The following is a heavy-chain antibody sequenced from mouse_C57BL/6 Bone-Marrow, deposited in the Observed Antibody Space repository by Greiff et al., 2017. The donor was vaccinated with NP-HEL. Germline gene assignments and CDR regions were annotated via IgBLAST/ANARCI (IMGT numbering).Heavy chain of an antibody. CDR2: IYPRSGNT. CDR1: GYPFTSYG. D-gene: IGHD1-1*01. V-gene: IGHV1-81*01. CDR3: ARKPLNYYGSSYRYFDV. J-gene: IGHJ1*03. Sequence: VQLQQSGAELARPGASVKLSCKASGYPFTSYGISWVKQRTGQGLEWIGEIYPRSGNTYYNEKFKGKATLTADKSSSTAYMELRSLTSEDSAVYFCARKPLNYYGSSYRYFDVWGTGTTVTVSS.